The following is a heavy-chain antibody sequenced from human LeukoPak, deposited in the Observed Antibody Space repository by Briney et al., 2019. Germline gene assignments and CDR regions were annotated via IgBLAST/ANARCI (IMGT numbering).Heavy chain of an antibody. Sequence: PSETLSLTCAVSGGSISSSNWWSWVRQPPGKGLEWIGEIYHSGSTNYNPSLKSRVTISVDKSKNQFSLKLSSVTAADTAVYYCARDGSYGSGSFYAFDIWGQGTMVTVSS. J-gene: IGHJ3*02. V-gene: IGHV4-4*02. CDR2: IYHSGST. CDR1: GGSISSSNW. CDR3: ARDGSYGSGSFYAFDI. D-gene: IGHD3-10*01.